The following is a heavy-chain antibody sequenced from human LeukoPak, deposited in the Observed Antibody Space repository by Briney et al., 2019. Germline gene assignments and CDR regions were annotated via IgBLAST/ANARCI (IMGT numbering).Heavy chain of an antibody. V-gene: IGHV3-23*01. D-gene: IGHD3-22*01. CDR2: ISGSGGST. Sequence: GGSLRLSCAASGFTFSSYAMSWVRQAPGKGLEWVSAISGSGGSTYYADSVKGRFTISRDNSKNTLYLQMNSLRAEDTAVYYCAKQGITMIVVVLYYFDYWGQGTLVTVSS. CDR1: GFTFSSYA. CDR3: AKQGITMIVVVLYYFDY. J-gene: IGHJ4*02.